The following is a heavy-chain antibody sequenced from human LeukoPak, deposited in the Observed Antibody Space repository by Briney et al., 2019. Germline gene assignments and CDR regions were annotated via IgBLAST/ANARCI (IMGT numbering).Heavy chain of an antibody. Sequence: PVKVSCKASGGTFSSYAISWVRQAPGQGLEWMGRIIPILGIANYAQKFQGRVTITADKSTSTAYMELSSLRSEDTAVYYCARERSQRYCSSTSCYPDAFDIWGQGTMVTVSS. J-gene: IGHJ3*02. V-gene: IGHV1-69*04. CDR3: ARERSQRYCSSTSCYPDAFDI. D-gene: IGHD2-2*01. CDR2: IIPILGIA. CDR1: GGTFSSYA.